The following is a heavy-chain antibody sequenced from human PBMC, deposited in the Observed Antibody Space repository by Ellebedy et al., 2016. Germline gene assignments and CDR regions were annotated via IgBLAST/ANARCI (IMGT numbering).Heavy chain of an antibody. J-gene: IGHJ3*02. CDR3: ARHDSSGYDAFDI. Sequence: ASVKVSCRASGYTFTSYYMHWVRQAPGRGLEWMGIINPSGGSTSYAQKFQGRVTMTRDTSTSTVYMELSSLRSEDTAVYYCARHDSSGYDAFDIWGQGTMVTVSS. D-gene: IGHD3-22*01. CDR2: INPSGGST. CDR1: GYTFTSYY. V-gene: IGHV1-46*03.